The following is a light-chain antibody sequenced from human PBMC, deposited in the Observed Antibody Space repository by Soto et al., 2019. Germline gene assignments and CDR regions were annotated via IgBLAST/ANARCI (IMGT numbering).Light chain of an antibody. J-gene: IGKJ1*01. Sequence: DILFTQSPATLSVSPGERATLSCRASQSVSSSYLAWYQQKPGQAPRLLIYGASSRDTGIPDRFSGSGSGTDFTLTISRLEPEDFSVYYCQQYGSSPWTFGQGTKVDIK. CDR1: QSVSSSY. CDR2: GAS. V-gene: IGKV3-20*01. CDR3: QQYGSSPWT.